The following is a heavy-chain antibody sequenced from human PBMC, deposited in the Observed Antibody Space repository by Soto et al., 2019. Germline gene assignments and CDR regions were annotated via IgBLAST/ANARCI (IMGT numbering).Heavy chain of an antibody. V-gene: IGHV3-21*01. J-gene: IGHJ6*02. D-gene: IGHD5-12*01. CDR1: GFTFSSYS. CDR3: ARDGDSGPPGYYYYYYGMDV. CDR2: ISSSSSYI. Sequence: EVQLVESGGGLVKPGGSLRLSCAASGFTFSSYSMNWVRQAPGKGPEWVSSISSSSSYIYYADSVKGRFTISRDNAKNSLYLQMNSLRAEDTAVYYCARDGDSGPPGYYYYYYGMDVWGQGTTVTVSS.